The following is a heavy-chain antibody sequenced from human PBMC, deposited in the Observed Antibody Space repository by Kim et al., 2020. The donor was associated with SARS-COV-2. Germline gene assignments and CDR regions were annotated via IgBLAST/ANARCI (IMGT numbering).Heavy chain of an antibody. V-gene: IGHV4-34*08. Sequence: SETLSLTCAVYGGTFSDYYWTWIRLPPGQGLEWIGEINHNGVTDYNPSPKSRVTIPVDTSKSQVSLKLTSVTAADTAVYYCARRHASLDLDVWGKGTTVT. D-gene: IGHD1-1*01. CDR2: INHNGVT. J-gene: IGHJ6*03. CDR3: ARRHASLDLDV. CDR1: GGTFSDYY.